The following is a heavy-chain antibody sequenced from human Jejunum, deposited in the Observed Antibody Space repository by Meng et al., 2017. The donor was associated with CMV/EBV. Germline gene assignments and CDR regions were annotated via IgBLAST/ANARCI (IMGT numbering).Heavy chain of an antibody. CDR1: GFTFGSSW. CDR2: MNSGGSTT. D-gene: IGHD2/OR15-2a*01. J-gene: IGHJ4*02. CDR3: ARAEEYRFDY. Sequence: CAACGFTFGSSWLRWVRQAPGEGLVWVSRMNSGGSTTDHADSGTGRVTIYRNNAKNTLYLQMNSLRAEDRAVYYFARAEEYRFDYWSQGTLVTVSS. V-gene: IGHV3-74*01.